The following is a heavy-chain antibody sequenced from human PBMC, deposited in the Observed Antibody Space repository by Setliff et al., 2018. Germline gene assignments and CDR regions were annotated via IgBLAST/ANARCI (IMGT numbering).Heavy chain of an antibody. D-gene: IGHD3-22*01. J-gene: IGHJ6*03. V-gene: IGHV4-59*08. CDR2: VSYGGST. CDR1: GAAIRTYH. CDR3: ARTGTTYYYSCMDV. Sequence: PSETLSLTCAVSGAAIRTYHWSWLRQPPGKGLEWIGYVSYGGSTKYNPSLESRVTISLDAPKNQFSLKLTSVTAADTAVYYCARTGTTYYYSCMDVWGKGTTVTVSS.